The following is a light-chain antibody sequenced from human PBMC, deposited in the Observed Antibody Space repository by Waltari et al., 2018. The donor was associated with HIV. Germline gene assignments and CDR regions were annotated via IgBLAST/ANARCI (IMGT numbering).Light chain of an antibody. CDR1: SSNIGNNY. J-gene: IGLJ2*01. V-gene: IGLV1-51*01. Sequence: QSALTQPASVSGSPGQSITISCSGSSSNIGNNYASWYQQIPGTAPKLLIYDNHKRPSGIPDRFSGSASGTSATLGITGLQTGDEADYYCGTWDSSLSAVVFGGGTKLTVL. CDR2: DNH. CDR3: GTWDSSLSAVV.